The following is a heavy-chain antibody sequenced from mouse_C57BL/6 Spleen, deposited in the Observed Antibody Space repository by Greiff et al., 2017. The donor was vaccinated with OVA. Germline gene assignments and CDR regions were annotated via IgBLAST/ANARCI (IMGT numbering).Heavy chain of an antibody. CDR1: GYTFTSYG. J-gene: IGHJ2*01. Sequence: VQLQQSGPELVKPGASVKLSCKASGYTFTSYGINWVKQRPGQGLEWIGRIYPRDGSTNYNEKFKGKATLTVDTSSSTAYMKLHSLTSEDSAVSFCARDELRQEYYFDYWGQGTTLTVSS. CDR2: IYPRDGST. CDR3: ARDELRQEYYFDY. V-gene: IGHV1-85*01. D-gene: IGHD3-2*01.